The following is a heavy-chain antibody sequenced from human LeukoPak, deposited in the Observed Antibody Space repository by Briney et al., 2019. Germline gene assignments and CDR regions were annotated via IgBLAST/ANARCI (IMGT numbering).Heavy chain of an antibody. Sequence: GRSLRLSCAASGFTFDDYAMHWVRQAPGKGLEWASGISWNSGSIGYADSVKGRFTISRDNAKNSLYLQMNSLRAEDTALYYCAKERTSGYFDYWGQGTLVTVSS. J-gene: IGHJ4*02. CDR2: ISWNSGSI. V-gene: IGHV3-9*01. CDR3: AKERTSGYFDY. CDR1: GFTFDDYA. D-gene: IGHD2-15*01.